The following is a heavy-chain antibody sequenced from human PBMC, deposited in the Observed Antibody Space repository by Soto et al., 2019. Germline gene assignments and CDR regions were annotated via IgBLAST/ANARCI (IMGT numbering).Heavy chain of an antibody. CDR3: ARKDKSGYFNWFDP. CDR1: GYKFTSSR. J-gene: IGHJ5*02. Sequence: LGESLKISCRTSGYKFTSSRIAWVRQMPGKGLEWMGIIFPSDSDTRYSPSFQGQVTISADRSTSTVFLQWASLKASDTAVYFCARKDKSGYFNWFDPWGQGTLVTVSS. D-gene: IGHD3-22*01. CDR2: IFPSDSDT. V-gene: IGHV5-51*01.